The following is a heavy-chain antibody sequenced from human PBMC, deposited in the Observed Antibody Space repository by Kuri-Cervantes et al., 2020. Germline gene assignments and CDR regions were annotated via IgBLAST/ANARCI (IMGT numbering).Heavy chain of an antibody. CDR2: ISSSGSTI. D-gene: IGHD5-12*01. CDR3: ARDRKFGAYDTLGY. J-gene: IGHJ4*02. Sequence: GESLKISCAASGFTFSDYYMSWIRQAPGKGLEWVSYISSSGSTIYYADSVKGRFTISRDNAKNTLYLQMNSLTTEDTAMYYCARDRKFGAYDTLGYWGQGTLVTVSS. CDR1: GFTFSDYY. V-gene: IGHV3-11*04.